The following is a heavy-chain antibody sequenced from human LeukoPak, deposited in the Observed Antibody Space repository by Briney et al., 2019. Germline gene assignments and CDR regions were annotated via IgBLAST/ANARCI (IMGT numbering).Heavy chain of an antibody. V-gene: IGHV3-21*01. CDR1: GFTFSSYS. CDR2: ISSSSSYI. CDR3: AREIRYYYGSGSYLQFGY. D-gene: IGHD3-10*01. J-gene: IGHJ4*02. Sequence: GGSLRLSCAASGFTFSSYSMNWVRQAPGKGLEWVSSISSSSSYIYYADSVKGRFTISRDNAKNSLYLQMNSLRAEDTAVYYCAREIRYYYGSGSYLQFGYWGQGTLVTVSS.